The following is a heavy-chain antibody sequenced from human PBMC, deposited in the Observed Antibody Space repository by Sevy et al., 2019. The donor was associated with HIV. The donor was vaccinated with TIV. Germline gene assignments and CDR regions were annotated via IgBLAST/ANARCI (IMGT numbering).Heavy chain of an antibody. D-gene: IGHD1-26*01. J-gene: IGHJ3*02. V-gene: IGHV3-15*01. CDR2: IKSKTDGATT. CDR3: TASQWELPHDAFDI. Sequence: GGSLRLSCAASGFTFSNAWMSWVRQAPGKGLEWVGRIKSKTDGATTDYAAPVKGSITISRDYSKISLYLQMNSLKAEDTALYYCTASQWELPHDAFDIWGQGTMVTVSS. CDR1: GFTFSNAW.